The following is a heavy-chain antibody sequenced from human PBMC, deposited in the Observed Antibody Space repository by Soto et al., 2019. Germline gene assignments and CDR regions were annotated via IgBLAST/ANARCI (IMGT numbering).Heavy chain of an antibody. J-gene: IGHJ6*03. CDR3: ARDLSWGSNWYYYMDV. D-gene: IGHD7-27*01. CDR1: GFILSDCA. Sequence: EVQLVESGGGVVQPGGARRLSCATSGFILSDCAMNWVRQARGKGLAWVSYISSSSSVIDYADSGKGRFTVSRDNARNSLYLQMNSLRAEDTAVYYCARDLSWGSNWYYYMDVWGKGTTVTVSS. CDR2: ISSSSSVI. V-gene: IGHV3-48*01.